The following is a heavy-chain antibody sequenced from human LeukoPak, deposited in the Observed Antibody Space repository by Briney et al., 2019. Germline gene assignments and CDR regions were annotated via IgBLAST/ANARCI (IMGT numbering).Heavy chain of an antibody. Sequence: PRGSLRLSCAASGFTFSNYAMTWVRQAPGKGLEWVSIISGSSDNTYYADSVKGRFTISRDNSKDTLYLQMNSLRAEDTAVYYCAKGSGFYGSGAEYFHHWGQGTLVTVSS. CDR3: AKGSGFYGSGAEYFHH. CDR1: GFTFSNYA. J-gene: IGHJ1*01. V-gene: IGHV3-23*01. D-gene: IGHD3-10*01. CDR2: ISGSSDNT.